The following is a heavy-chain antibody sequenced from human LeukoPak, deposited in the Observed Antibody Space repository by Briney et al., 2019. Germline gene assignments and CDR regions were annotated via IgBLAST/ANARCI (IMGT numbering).Heavy chain of an antibody. V-gene: IGHV3-33*01. J-gene: IGHJ6*03. CDR1: GFTFSSYG. D-gene: IGHD3-10*01. CDR3: ARSSTGYYGSGSYYPYYMDV. Sequence: PGRSLRLSCAASGFTFSSYGMHWVRQAPGKGLEWVAVIWYDGSNKYYADSVKGRFTISGDNSKNTLYLQMNSLRAEDTAVYYCARSSTGYYGSGSYYPYYMDVWGKGTTVTVSS. CDR2: IWYDGSNK.